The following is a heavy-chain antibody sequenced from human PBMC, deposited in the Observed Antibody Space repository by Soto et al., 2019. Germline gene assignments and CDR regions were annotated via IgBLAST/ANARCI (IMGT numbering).Heavy chain of an antibody. V-gene: IGHV3-48*02. CDR1: GFTFSSYS. CDR3: ARDGVTFGGVIAEYFQH. CDR2: ISSSSSTI. D-gene: IGHD3-16*02. J-gene: IGHJ1*01. Sequence: GGSLRLSCAASGFTFSSYSMNWVRQAPGKGLEWVSYISSSSSTIYYADSVKGRFTISRDNAKNSLYLQMNSLRDEDTAVYCCARDGVTFGGVIAEYFQHWGQGTLVTVSS.